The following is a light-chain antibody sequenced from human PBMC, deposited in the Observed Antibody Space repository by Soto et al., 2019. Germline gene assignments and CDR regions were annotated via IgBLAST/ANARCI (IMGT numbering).Light chain of an antibody. CDR1: QGISSY. CDR2: AAC. CDR3: QQLNSYPWT. J-gene: IGKJ1*01. Sequence: DIQLTQSPSFLSASVGDRVTITCRASQGISSYLAWYQQKPGKAPKLLIYAACTLQSGVPSRFSGSGSGTEFTLTISSLQPEDVETYYCQQLNSYPWTFGQGTKVEIK. V-gene: IGKV1-9*01.